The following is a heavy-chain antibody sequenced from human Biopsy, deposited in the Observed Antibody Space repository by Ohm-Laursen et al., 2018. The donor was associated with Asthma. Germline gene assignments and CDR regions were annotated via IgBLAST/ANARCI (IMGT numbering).Heavy chain of an antibody. Sequence: SSVKVSCKASGGTFSSNSINWVRQAPGQGLEWMGRIIPIFGPTNYAQKFQGRVTISADDSTSTAYMELRSLRSDDTAVYYCARHPYNFGGFDYWGQGSLVLVSS. V-gene: IGHV1-69*15. J-gene: IGHJ4*02. D-gene: IGHD5-24*01. CDR2: IIPIFGPT. CDR3: ARHPYNFGGFDY. CDR1: GGTFSSNS.